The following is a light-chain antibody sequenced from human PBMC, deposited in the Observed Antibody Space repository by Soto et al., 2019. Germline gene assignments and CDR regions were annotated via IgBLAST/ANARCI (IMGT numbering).Light chain of an antibody. V-gene: IGLV2-14*01. CDR2: DVT. CDR3: TSYTTSSTLI. Sequence: QSALTQPASVSGSPGQSITISCTGTSSDVGYYNYFSWYQQHPGKAPRLMIYDVTNRPSGVSNRFSGSKSGNTASLTISGLQAEDEADYYCTSYTTSSTLIFGGGTKLTVL. CDR1: SSDVGYYNY. J-gene: IGLJ2*01.